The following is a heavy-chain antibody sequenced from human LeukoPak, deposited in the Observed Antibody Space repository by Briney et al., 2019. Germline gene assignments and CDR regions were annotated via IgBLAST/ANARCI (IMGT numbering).Heavy chain of an antibody. V-gene: IGHV4-38-2*01. D-gene: IGHD6-13*01. CDR1: GYSITSCFY. CDR2: ICYSGST. CDR3: ARGDLAAAGAGRGFYYYYYMDV. Sequence: SETLSLTCGVSGYSITSCFYWGWLRPPPGEGLEGVGNICYSGSTNYNHSLKSRVTISVDTSKNQFSLKLSSVTAADTAVYYCARGDLAAAGAGRGFYYYYYMDVWGKGTTVTVSS. J-gene: IGHJ6*03.